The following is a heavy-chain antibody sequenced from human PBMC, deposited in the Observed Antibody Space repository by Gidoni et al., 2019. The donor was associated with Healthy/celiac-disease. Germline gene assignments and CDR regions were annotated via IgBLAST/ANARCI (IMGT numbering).Heavy chain of an antibody. CDR3: ARDPPDH. V-gene: IGHV3-11*01. CDR2: ISGSGTTM. J-gene: IGHJ4*02. CDR1: GFTFSDYY. Sequence: QVQLVESGGGLVKPGGSLRLACAASGFTFSDYYMNWVRQPPGKGLEWISYISGSGTTMYFADSLQGRFTISRDNAKNSLYLQMNSLTAEDTAVYYCARDPPDHWGQGTLVTVSP.